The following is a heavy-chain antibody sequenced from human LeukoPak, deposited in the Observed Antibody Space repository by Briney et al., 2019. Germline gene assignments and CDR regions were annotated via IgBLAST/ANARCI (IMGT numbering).Heavy chain of an antibody. J-gene: IGHJ3*01. Sequence: SETLSLTCAVSGYSISSGYYWGWIRQPPGKGLEWIGSTYHSGSTYYNPSLKSRVTISVDTSKNQFSLKLSSVTAADTAMYYCARNIVVVPTVTGAFDVWGQGTMVTVSS. V-gene: IGHV4-38-2*01. D-gene: IGHD2-2*01. CDR1: GYSISSGYY. CDR3: ARNIVVVPTVTGAFDV. CDR2: TYHSGST.